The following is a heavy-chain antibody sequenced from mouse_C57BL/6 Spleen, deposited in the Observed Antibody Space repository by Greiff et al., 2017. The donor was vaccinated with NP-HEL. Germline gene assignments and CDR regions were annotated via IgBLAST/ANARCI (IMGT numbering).Heavy chain of an antibody. CDR2: IYPRSGNT. Sequence: QVQLQQSGAELARPGASVKLSCKASGYTFTSYGISWVKQRPGQGLEWIGEIYPRSGNTYYNEKFKGKATLTADKSSSTAYMELRSLTSEDSAVYFCARCGYEGRDFDDWGQGTTLTVSS. V-gene: IGHV1-81*01. CDR3: ARCGYEGRDFDD. CDR1: GYTFTSYG. D-gene: IGHD2-3*01. J-gene: IGHJ2*01.